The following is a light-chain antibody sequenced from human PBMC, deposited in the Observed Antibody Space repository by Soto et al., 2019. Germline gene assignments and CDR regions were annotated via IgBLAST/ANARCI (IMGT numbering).Light chain of an antibody. J-gene: IGKJ5*01. CDR3: MQATEFPIT. V-gene: IGKV2-24*01. CDR1: RSLVSSNGNTY. CDR2: KIS. Sequence: DIVMTQTPLSSPVTLGQPASISCRSSRSLVSSNGNTYLGWLQQRPGQPPRLLIYKISERFSGVPDRLSGSGAETDFTLRISRVEAEDVGVYYCMQATEFPITFGQGTRL.